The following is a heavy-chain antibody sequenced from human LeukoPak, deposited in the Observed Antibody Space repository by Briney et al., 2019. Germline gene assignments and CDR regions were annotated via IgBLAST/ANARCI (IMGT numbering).Heavy chain of an antibody. D-gene: IGHD1-26*01. CDR3: AKGLFYSDSGSYYSPPFDY. CDR2: ISGSGGST. V-gene: IGHV3-23*01. Sequence: GGSLRLSCAASGFTFSSYAMSWVRQAPGKGLEWVSAISGSGGSTYYADSVKGRFTISRDNSKNTLYLQMNSLRAEETAVYYCAKGLFYSDSGSYYSPPFDYWGQGTLVTVSS. J-gene: IGHJ4*02. CDR1: GFTFSSYA.